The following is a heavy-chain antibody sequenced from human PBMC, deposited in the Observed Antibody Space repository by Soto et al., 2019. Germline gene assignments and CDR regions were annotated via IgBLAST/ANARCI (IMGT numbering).Heavy chain of an antibody. V-gene: IGHV1-8*01. CDR1: GYTFTSYD. D-gene: IGHD2-2*01. CDR3: ARAGVKASSAIYGMDV. J-gene: IGHJ6*02. CDR2: MNPNSGNT. Sequence: ASVKVSCKASGYTFTSYDINWVRQATGQGLEWMGWMNPNSGNTGYPQKFQDRVTMTRNTSLGTAYMELSRLRSDDTAVYYCARAGVKASSAIYGMDVWGHGPPVTVSS.